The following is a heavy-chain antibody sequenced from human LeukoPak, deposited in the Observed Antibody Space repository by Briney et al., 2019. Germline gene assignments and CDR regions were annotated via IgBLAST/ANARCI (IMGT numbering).Heavy chain of an antibody. CDR1: GFTFSNYE. CDR2: ISSSGSTI. D-gene: IGHD2-15*01. Sequence: GGSLRLSCAASGFTFSNYEMNWVRQAPGKGLEWVSYISSSGSTIFYADSLKGRFTISRDNAMKSLFLQMNGLRAEDTAVYYCARKGYFNDQPLDYWGQGTLVTVSS. J-gene: IGHJ4*02. CDR3: ARKGYFNDQPLDY. V-gene: IGHV3-48*03.